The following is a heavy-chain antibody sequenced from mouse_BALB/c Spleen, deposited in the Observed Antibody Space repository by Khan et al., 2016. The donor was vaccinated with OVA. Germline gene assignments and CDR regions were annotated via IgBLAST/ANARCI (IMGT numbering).Heavy chain of an antibody. Sequence: LPHSGPGLVKPSQSLSLTCTVTGYSITSDYAWNWIRQFPGNKLEWMGFISYSGNTNYNPSLKSRISITRDTSKNQFFLQLNSVTTEDTARYYWARVYGGDFDYWGQGKTLTGSS. CDR3: ARVYGGDFDY. CDR2: ISYSGNT. CDR1: GYSITSDYA. D-gene: IGHD1-1*01. J-gene: IGHJ2*01. V-gene: IGHV3-2*02.